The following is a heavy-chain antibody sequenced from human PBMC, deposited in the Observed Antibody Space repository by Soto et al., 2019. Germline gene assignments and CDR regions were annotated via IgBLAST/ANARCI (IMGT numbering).Heavy chain of an antibody. CDR3: AGNWNYDYYYGMDV. Sequence: QVQLVQSGAEVKKPGASVKVSCKASGYTFTSYAMHWVRQAPGPRLEWMGWINAGNGNTKYSQKFQGRVTITRDTSASTAYMERSSLRSEDTAVYYCAGNWNYDYYYGMDVWGQGTTVTVSS. D-gene: IGHD1-20*01. J-gene: IGHJ6*02. V-gene: IGHV1-3*01. CDR2: INAGNGNT. CDR1: GYTFTSYA.